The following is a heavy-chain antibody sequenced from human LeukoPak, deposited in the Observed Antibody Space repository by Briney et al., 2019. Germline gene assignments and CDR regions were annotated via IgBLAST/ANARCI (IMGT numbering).Heavy chain of an antibody. D-gene: IGHD2-15*01. CDR3: AKDMASGVGAHHDAFDI. CDR1: GFTFSSYG. CDR2: IRYDGSNK. J-gene: IGHJ3*02. V-gene: IGHV3-30*02. Sequence: GGSLRLSCAASGFTFSSYGMHWVRQAPGKGLEWVAFIRYDGSNKYYADSVKGRFTISRDNAKNSLYLQMNSLRAEDTALYYCAKDMASGVGAHHDAFDIWGQGTVVTVSS.